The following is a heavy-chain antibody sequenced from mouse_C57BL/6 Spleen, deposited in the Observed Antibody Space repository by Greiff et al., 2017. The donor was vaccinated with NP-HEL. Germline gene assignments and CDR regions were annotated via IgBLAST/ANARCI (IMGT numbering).Heavy chain of an antibody. CDR2: IRNKANNHAT. CDR1: GFTFSDAW. V-gene: IGHV6-6*01. D-gene: IGHD1-1*01. CDR3: TRITTVVGALDY. Sequence: DVKLVESGGGLVQPGGSMKLSCAASGFTFSDAWMDWVRQSPEKGLEWVAEIRNKANNHATYYAESVKGRFTISRDDSKSSVYLQMNSLRAEDTGIYYCTRITTVVGALDYWGQGTTLTVSS. J-gene: IGHJ2*01.